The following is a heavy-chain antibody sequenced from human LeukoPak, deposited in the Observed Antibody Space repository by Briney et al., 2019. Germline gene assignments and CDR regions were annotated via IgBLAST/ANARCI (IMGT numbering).Heavy chain of an antibody. CDR3: ARDHVVDGLVFDY. Sequence: GGSLRLSCAASGFTFSSHWMSWVRQAPGKGLEWVANINQYGSERNYVDSVKGRFTVSRDNAKSSLYLQMNSLRAEDTAIYYCARDHVVDGLVFDYWGQGTLVTVSS. V-gene: IGHV3-7*01. CDR1: GFTFSSHW. CDR2: INQYGSER. D-gene: IGHD2-15*01. J-gene: IGHJ4*02.